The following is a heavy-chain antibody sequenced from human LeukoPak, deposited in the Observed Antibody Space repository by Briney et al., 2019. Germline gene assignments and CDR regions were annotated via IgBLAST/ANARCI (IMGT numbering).Heavy chain of an antibody. D-gene: IGHD2-2*01. CDR3: ATDGENCSSTGCLAYYYYMDV. CDR1: GGTFSSYA. J-gene: IGHJ6*03. Sequence: SVKVSCKASGGTFSSYAISWVRQAPGQGLEWMGGIIPIFGTANYAQKFQGRVTITTDESTSTAYMELSSLRSEDTAVYYCATDGENCSSTGCLAYYYYMDVWGKGTTVTVSS. V-gene: IGHV1-69*05. CDR2: IIPIFGTA.